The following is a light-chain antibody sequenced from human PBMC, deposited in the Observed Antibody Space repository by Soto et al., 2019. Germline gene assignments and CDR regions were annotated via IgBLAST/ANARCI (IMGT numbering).Light chain of an antibody. Sequence: QSALTQPASVSGSPGQSITISGTGTSSDVGSYNLVSWYQQHPGKAPKLMIYEGTNRPSGVSNRFSGSKSGNTASLTISGLQAEDEAHYYCSTYAGRVVFGGGTKLTVL. CDR1: SSDVGSYNL. V-gene: IGLV2-23*01. J-gene: IGLJ2*01. CDR3: STYAGRVV. CDR2: EGT.